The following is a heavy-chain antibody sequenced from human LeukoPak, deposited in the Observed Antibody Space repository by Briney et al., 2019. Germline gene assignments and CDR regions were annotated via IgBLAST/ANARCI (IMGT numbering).Heavy chain of an antibody. Sequence: SETLSLTCTVSGGSISSGGYYWSWIRQHPGKGLEWIGYIYYSGSTDYNPSLKSRVTISVDTSKNQFSLKLSSVTAADTAVYYCARVYGSGSYNDYWGQGTLVTVSS. CDR1: GGSISSGGYY. CDR3: ARVYGSGSYNDY. CDR2: IYYSGST. V-gene: IGHV4-61*08. J-gene: IGHJ4*02. D-gene: IGHD3-10*01.